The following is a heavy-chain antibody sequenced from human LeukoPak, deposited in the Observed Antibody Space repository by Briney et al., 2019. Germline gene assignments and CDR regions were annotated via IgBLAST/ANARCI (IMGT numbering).Heavy chain of an antibody. CDR3: AKGANYYGSGSYEGY. CDR2: ISGSAGRT. CDR1: GFTFSSYG. V-gene: IGHV3-23*01. Sequence: GGSLRLSCAASGFTFSSYGMSWVRQAPGKGLEWVSAISGSAGRTYYADSVKGRFTISRDNSKNTLYLQMNSLRAEDTAVYYCAKGANYYGSGSYEGYWGQGTLVTVSS. J-gene: IGHJ4*02. D-gene: IGHD3-10*01.